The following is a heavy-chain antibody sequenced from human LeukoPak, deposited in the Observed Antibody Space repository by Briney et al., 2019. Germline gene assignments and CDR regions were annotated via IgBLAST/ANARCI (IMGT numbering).Heavy chain of an antibody. Sequence: SETLSLTCAVYGGSFSGYYWSWIRQPPGKGLEWIGEINHSGSTNYNPSLKSRVTISVDTSKNQFSLKLSSVTAADTAVYYCARHAGGYYYGSGSAIDYWGQGTLVTVSS. V-gene: IGHV4-34*01. CDR3: ARHAGGYYYGSGSAIDY. D-gene: IGHD3-10*01. CDR1: GGSFSGYY. CDR2: INHSGST. J-gene: IGHJ4*02.